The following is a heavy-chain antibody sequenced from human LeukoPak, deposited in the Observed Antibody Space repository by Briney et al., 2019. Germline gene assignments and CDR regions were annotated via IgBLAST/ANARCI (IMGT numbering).Heavy chain of an antibody. D-gene: IGHD3/OR15-3a*01. CDR2: ISSSGSTI. CDR1: GFTFSSYA. Sequence: PGGSLRLSCAASGFTFSSYAMSWVRQAPGKGLEWVSYISSSGSTIYYADSVKGRFTISRDNAKNSLYLQMNSLRAEDTAVYYCARDGSDFFGFDYWGQGTLVTVSS. V-gene: IGHV3-48*03. J-gene: IGHJ4*02. CDR3: ARDGSDFFGFDY.